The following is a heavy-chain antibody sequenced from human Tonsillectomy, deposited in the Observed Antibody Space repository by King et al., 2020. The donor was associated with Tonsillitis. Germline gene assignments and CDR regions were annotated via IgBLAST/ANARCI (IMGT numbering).Heavy chain of an antibody. CDR1: GFTFSSYA. V-gene: IGHV3-23*04. CDR3: AKGAVAPSYWYFDL. J-gene: IGHJ2*01. Sequence: QLVQSGRNLVQPGGSLRLSCAASGFTFSSYAMSWVRQAPGKGLEWVSAISGSGGSRYYADSVKGRFTISRDNSKNMLYLQMNSLRAEDTAVYYCAKGAVAPSYWYFDLWGRGTLVTVSS. CDR2: ISGSGGSR. D-gene: IGHD6-19*01.